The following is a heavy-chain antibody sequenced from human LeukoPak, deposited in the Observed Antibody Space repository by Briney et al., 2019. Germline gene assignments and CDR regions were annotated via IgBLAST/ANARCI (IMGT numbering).Heavy chain of an antibody. CDR1: GGTFSSYA. V-gene: IGHV1-69*05. Sequence: SVKVSCKASGGTFSSYAISWVRQAPGQGLEWMGRIIPIFGTANYAQKFQGRVTITTDESTSTAYMELSSLRSEDTAVYYCARFRITMIVVANWGQGTLVTVSS. J-gene: IGHJ4*02. CDR2: IIPIFGTA. D-gene: IGHD3-22*01. CDR3: ARFRITMIVVAN.